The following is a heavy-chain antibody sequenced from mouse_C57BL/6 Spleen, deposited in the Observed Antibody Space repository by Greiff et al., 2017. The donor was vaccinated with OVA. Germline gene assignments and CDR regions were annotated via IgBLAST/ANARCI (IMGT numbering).Heavy chain of an antibody. CDR2: FDPNSGGT. J-gene: IGHJ1*03. D-gene: IGHD1-1*01. Sequence: QLQQLGAELVNPGASLKLPCKAFGSPFTTTWMHWVKQRLGRGLGGIGRFDPNSGGTKYNEKFKSKATLTVDKPSSTAYMQLSSLTSEDSAVYYCARSPYYYGSSYWYFDVWGTGTTVTVSS. V-gene: IGHV1-72*01. CDR3: ARSPYYYGSSYWYFDV. CDR1: GSPFTTTW.